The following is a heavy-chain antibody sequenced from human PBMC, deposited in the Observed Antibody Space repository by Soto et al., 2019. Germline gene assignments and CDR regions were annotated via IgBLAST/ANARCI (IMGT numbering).Heavy chain of an antibody. D-gene: IGHD6-13*01. V-gene: IGHV3-23*01. CDR2: ISGSGGST. CDR3: AKVGYISSALGIDV. CDR1: GFTFSSYA. J-gene: IGHJ6*02. Sequence: EVQLLESGGGLVQPGGSLRLSCAASGFTFSSYAMSWVRQAPGKGLEWVSGISGSGGSTYYADSVKGRFTISRDNSKNAQYLKTNSLRAEDRGVYYSAKVGYISSALGIDVWGQGTTVTVSS.